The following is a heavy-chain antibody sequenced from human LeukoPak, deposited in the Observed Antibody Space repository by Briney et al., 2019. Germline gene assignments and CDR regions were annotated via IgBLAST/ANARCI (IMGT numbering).Heavy chain of an antibody. Sequence: SETLSLTCTVSGGSISSSSYYWSWIRQPPGKGLEWIGYIYYSGSTNYNPSLKSRVTISVDTSKNQFSLKLSSVTAADTAVYYCASRGALGIAVADPYYYYYYTDVWGKGTTVTVSS. CDR1: GGSISSSSYY. CDR2: IYYSGST. D-gene: IGHD6-19*01. J-gene: IGHJ6*03. CDR3: ASRGALGIAVADPYYYYYYTDV. V-gene: IGHV4-61*01.